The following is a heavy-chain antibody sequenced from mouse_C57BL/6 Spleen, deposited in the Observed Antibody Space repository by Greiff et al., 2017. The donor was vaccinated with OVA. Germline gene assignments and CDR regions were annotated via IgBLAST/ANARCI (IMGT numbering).Heavy chain of an antibody. Sequence: EVKLVESGPGLVKPSQSLSLTCTVSGYSITSGYDWHWIRHFPGNKLEWMGYISYSGSTNYNPSLKSRISITHDTSKNHFFLKLNSVTTEDTAASYGAREGTLITTVVDNWYFDVWGTGTTVTVSS. CDR1: GYSITSGYD. CDR2: ISYSGST. D-gene: IGHD1-1*01. J-gene: IGHJ1*03. V-gene: IGHV3-1*01. CDR3: AREGTLITTVVDNWYFDV.